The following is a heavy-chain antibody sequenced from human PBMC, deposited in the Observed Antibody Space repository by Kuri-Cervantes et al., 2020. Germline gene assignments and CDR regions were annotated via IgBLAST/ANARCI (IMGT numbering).Heavy chain of an antibody. CDR2: INPNSGGT. CDR3: ARLNLLWLKLFDY. CDR1: GYTFTGYY. Sequence: ASVKVSCKASGYTFTGYYMHWVRQAPGQGLEWMGWINPNSGGTNYAQKFQGRVTMTRDTSISTAYMELSRLRSDDTAVYYCARLNLLWLKLFDYWGQGTLVTVSS. D-gene: IGHD5-18*01. V-gene: IGHV1-2*02. J-gene: IGHJ4*02.